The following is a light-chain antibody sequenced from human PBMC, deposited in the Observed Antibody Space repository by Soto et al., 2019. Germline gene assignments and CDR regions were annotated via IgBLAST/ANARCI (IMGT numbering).Light chain of an antibody. J-gene: IGKJ2*01. CDR3: QQYYSTPPT. CDR1: QTVFLSSNNKNY. CDR2: WAS. V-gene: IGKV4-1*01. Sequence: DIVMTQSPDSLALSLGERATINCKSSQTVFLSSNNKNYLAWYQQKPGQPPKLLIYWASTRDSGVPDRFSGSGSGTDFTLTISSLQAEDVAVYYCQQYYSTPPTFGHGTTLEIK.